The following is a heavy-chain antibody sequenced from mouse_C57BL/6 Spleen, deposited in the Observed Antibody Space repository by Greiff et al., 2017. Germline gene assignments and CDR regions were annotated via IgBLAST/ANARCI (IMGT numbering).Heavy chain of an antibody. CDR1: GYTFTSYW. D-gene: IGHD4-1*01. Sequence: QVQLQQPGAELVKPGASVKLSCKASGYTFTSYWMHWVKQRPGRRLEWIGRIDPNSGGTKYNEKFKSKATLTVDKPSSTAYMQLSSLTSEDSAVYYCARKGTGAWFAYWGQGTLVTVSA. CDR2: IDPNSGGT. V-gene: IGHV1-72*01. CDR3: ARKGTGAWFAY. J-gene: IGHJ3*01.